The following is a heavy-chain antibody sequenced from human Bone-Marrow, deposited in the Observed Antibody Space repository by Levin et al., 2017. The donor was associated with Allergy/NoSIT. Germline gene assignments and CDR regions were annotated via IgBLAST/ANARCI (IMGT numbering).Heavy chain of an antibody. V-gene: IGHV7-4-1*01. CDR1: GYTFTSYA. CDR3: ARDLGLMVYAKPQPWRRLQPYYYYGMDV. Sequence: ASVKVSCKASGYTFTSYAMNWVRQAPGQGLEWMGWINTNTGNPTYAQGFTGRFVFSLDTSVSTAYLQICSLKAEDTAVYYCARDLGLMVYAKPQPWRRLQPYYYYGMDVWGQGTTVTVSS. D-gene: IGHD2-8*01. CDR2: INTNTGNP. J-gene: IGHJ6*02.